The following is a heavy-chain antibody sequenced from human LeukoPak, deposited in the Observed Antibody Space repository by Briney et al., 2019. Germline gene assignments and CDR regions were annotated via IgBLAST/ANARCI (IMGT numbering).Heavy chain of an antibody. V-gene: IGHV1-69*04. Sequence: SVKVSCKASGGIFSSYAISWVRQAPGQGLEWMGRIIPILDIANYAQKLQGRVTMTTDTSTSTAYMELRSLRSDDTAVYYCARDQRHYDFWSGYYTVVGISNYYYYGMDAWGQGTTVTVSS. D-gene: IGHD3-3*01. CDR1: GGIFSSYA. CDR3: ARDQRHYDFWSGYYTVVGISNYYYYGMDA. J-gene: IGHJ6*02. CDR2: IIPILDIA.